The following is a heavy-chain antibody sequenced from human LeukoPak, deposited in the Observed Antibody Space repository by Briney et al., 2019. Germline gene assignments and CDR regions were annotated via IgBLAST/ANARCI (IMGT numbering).Heavy chain of an antibody. CDR2: ISYSSETI. V-gene: IGHV3-9*01. J-gene: IGHJ3*01. CDR3: AKDRGGGSQLGDAYDV. D-gene: IGHD5-24*01. Sequence: GRSLRLSCAASGFPFDEHAMHWVRQAPGKGLEWVSGISYSSETIGYVDSVKGRFTISRDNVRKSLYLQMNSLRIEDTALYYCAKDRGGGSQLGDAYDVWGQGTMVSVSA. CDR1: GFPFDEHA.